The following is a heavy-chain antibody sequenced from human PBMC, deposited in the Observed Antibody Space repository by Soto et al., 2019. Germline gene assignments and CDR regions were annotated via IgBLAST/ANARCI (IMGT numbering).Heavy chain of an antibody. Sequence: QVQLVQSGAEVKKPGSSVKVSCKASGGTFSSYTISWVRQAPGQGLEWMGRIIPILGIANYAQKFQGRVTITADKSTSTAYMELSSLRSEDTAVYYCARDSRVGATPANFDLWGRGTLVTVSS. CDR3: ARDSRVGATPANFDL. D-gene: IGHD1-26*01. V-gene: IGHV1-69*08. CDR2: IIPILGIA. J-gene: IGHJ2*01. CDR1: GGTFSSYT.